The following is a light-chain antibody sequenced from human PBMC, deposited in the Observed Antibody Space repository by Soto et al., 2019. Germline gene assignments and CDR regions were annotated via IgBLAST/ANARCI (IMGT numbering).Light chain of an antibody. CDR1: QSVSSSY. CDR2: GAS. CDR3: RNNGSPPPTWT. J-gene: IGKJ1*01. Sequence: EIVLTQSPGTLSLSPGERATLSCRASQSVSSSYLAWYQQKPGQTPRLLIYGASSRATGIPDRFSGSGSGTDFPLTIPRLEPEDFAVYYCRNNGSPPPTWTWGRGTSVEIK. V-gene: IGKV3-20*01.